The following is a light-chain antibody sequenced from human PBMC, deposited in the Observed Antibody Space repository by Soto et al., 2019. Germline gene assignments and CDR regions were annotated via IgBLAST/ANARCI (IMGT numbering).Light chain of an antibody. V-gene: IGLV2-14*01. J-gene: IGLJ1*01. CDR3: SSYSSSSTLYV. CDR1: SSDVGAYKY. CDR2: DVS. Sequence: QSALTQPASVSGSPGQSITISCTGTSSDVGAYKYVSWYQQHPGKAPKVMIYDVSNRPSGVSNRFSASKSGNTASLTISGLQAEDEADYYCSSYSSSSTLYVFGTGTKVTVL.